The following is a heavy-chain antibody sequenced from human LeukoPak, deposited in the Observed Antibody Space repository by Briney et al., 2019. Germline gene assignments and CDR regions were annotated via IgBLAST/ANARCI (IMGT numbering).Heavy chain of an antibody. CDR2: IYYSGST. Sequence: PSETLSLTCAVSGGSISSYYWSWIRQPPGKGLEWIGYIYYSGSTNYNPSLKSRVTISVDTSKNQFSLKLSSVTAADTAVYYCARGTRVTIFGVAYNWFDPWGQGTLVTVSS. CDR3: ARGTRVTIFGVAYNWFDP. D-gene: IGHD3-3*01. CDR1: GGSISSYY. V-gene: IGHV4-59*01. J-gene: IGHJ5*02.